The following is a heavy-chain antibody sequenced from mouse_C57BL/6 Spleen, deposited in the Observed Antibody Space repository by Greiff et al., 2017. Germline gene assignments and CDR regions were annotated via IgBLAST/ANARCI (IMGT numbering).Heavy chain of an antibody. Sequence: QVQLQQPGAELVKPGASVKLSCKASGYTFTSYWMQWVKQRPGQGLEWIGEIDPSDSYTNYNQKFKGKATLTVDTSSSTAYMQLSSLTSEDSAVYYCARDRITTVVATDYWGQGTTLTVSS. CDR1: GYTFTSYW. V-gene: IGHV1-50*01. J-gene: IGHJ2*01. CDR2: IDPSDSYT. CDR3: ARDRITTVVATDY. D-gene: IGHD1-1*01.